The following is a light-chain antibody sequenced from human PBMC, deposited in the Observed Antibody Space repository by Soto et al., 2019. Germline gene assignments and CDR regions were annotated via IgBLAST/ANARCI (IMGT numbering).Light chain of an antibody. CDR3: HQYGSSPWT. CDR1: QSAGNF. V-gene: IGKV3-20*01. Sequence: VRMQCPATLCRSPRETAPLLCRASQSAGNFLAWYQQKPGQAPRLLIYYMSRRATGIPDRFSGSGSGTDFTLTISRLEPEDFAVYYCHQYGSSPWTIGQGTKVDIK. CDR2: YMS. J-gene: IGKJ1*01.